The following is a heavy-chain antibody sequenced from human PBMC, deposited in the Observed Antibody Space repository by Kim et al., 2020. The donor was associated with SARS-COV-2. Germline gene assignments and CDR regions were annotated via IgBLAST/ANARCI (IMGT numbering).Heavy chain of an antibody. CDR3: ARDRGVPAATDY. D-gene: IGHD2-2*01. CDR2: IYYSGST. Sequence: SETLSLTCTVSGGSISSGGYYWSWIRQHPGKGLEWIGYIYYSGSTYYNPSLKSRVTISVDTSKNQFSLKLSSVTAADTAVYYCARDRGVPAATDYWGQGTLVTVSS. J-gene: IGHJ4*02. CDR1: GGSISSGGYY. V-gene: IGHV4-31*03.